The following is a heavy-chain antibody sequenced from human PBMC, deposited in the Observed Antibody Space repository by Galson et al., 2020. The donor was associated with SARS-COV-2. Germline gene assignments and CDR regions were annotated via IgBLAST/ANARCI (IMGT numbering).Heavy chain of an antibody. CDR3: ARPMVGGYYGMDV. Sequence: GESLKISCAASGFTVSSNYMSWVRQAPGKGLEWVSVIYSGGSTYYADSVKGRFTIYRDNSKNTLYLQMNSLRAEDTAVYYCARPMVGGYYGMDVWGQGTTGTVSS. D-gene: IGHD3-10*01. V-gene: IGHV3-53*01. CDR2: IYSGGST. CDR1: GFTVSSNY. J-gene: IGHJ6*02.